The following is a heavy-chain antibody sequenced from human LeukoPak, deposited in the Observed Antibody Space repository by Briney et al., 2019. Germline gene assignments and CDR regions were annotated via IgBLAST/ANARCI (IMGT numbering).Heavy chain of an antibody. CDR1: GYSFTGYY. CDR3: ARVEGWLHPYDAFDI. Sequence: ASVKVSCKASGYSFTGYYMHWVRQAPGQGLEWMGWINPNHGGTNYAQKFQGRVTMTRDTSISTVYMELRRLRYDDTAIYYCARVEGWLHPYDAFDIWGQGTVVTVSS. V-gene: IGHV1-2*02. J-gene: IGHJ3*02. D-gene: IGHD5-24*01. CDR2: INPNHGGT.